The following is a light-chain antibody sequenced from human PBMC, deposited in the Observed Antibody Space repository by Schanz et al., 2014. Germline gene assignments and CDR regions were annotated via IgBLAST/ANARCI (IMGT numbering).Light chain of an antibody. J-gene: IGLJ3*02. CDR1: SSDVGGYNF. Sequence: QSALTQPPSASGSPGQSVTISCTGTSSDVGGYNFVSWYQQHPGKAPKLMIYEVSNRPSGVPDRFSGSKSGNTASLTVSGLQDEDEADHYCSSYTSSSTRVFGGGTKLTVL. CDR2: EVS. V-gene: IGLV2-8*01. CDR3: SSYTSSSTRV.